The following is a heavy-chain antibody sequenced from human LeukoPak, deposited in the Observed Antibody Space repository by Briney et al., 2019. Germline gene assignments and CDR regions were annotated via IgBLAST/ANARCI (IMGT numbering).Heavy chain of an antibody. CDR3: ARGWGYFDWLSPPDY. CDR2: VYASGST. D-gene: IGHD3-9*01. Sequence: PSQTLSPTSNVSGDSLSCRGSCFWSWIRQPAGKGLEWIGRVYASGSTHYNPSLKSRVTISVDTSENHFSLKLSSVTAADTAVYYCARGWGYFDWLSPPDYWGQGTLVTVSS. CDR1: GDSLSCRGSCF. J-gene: IGHJ4*02. V-gene: IGHV4-61*02.